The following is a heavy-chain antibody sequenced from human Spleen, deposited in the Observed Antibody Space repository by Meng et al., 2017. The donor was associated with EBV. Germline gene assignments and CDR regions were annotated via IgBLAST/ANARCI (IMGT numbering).Heavy chain of an antibody. J-gene: IGHJ4*02. CDR3: SHTHYYFDGNDYYYKSF. V-gene: IGHV2-5*02. CDR2: IYWDEDR. CDR1: GFSVSTRGVS. Sequence: QITLKESGHALVKPTQTLALTCTFYGFSVSTRGVSVGWIRQPPGKATEWLALIYWDEDRRYSPSLKSRLTITKDTSKDQVVLTMTNMDPVDTGTYYCSHTHYYFDGNDYYYKSFWGQGTLVTVSS. D-gene: IGHD3-22*01.